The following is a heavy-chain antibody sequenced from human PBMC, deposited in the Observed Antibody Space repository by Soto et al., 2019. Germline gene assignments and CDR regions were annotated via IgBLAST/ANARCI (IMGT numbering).Heavy chain of an antibody. V-gene: IGHV4-39*07. Sequence: SETLSLTCTVSGGSISSSSYYWGWIRQHPGKGQERIGSIYYSGSTYYNPSLKSRVTISVDTSKNQLSLKLSSVTAADTAVYYCATSDYDSSGYYGGFDYWGQGTLVTVSS. CDR2: IYYSGST. CDR1: GGSISSSSYY. CDR3: ATSDYDSSGYYGGFDY. D-gene: IGHD3-22*01. J-gene: IGHJ4*02.